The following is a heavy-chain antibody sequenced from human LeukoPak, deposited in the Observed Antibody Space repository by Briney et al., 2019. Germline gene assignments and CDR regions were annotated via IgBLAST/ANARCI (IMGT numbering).Heavy chain of an antibody. CDR3: ARAPCSTYYYCYYMDV. Sequence: SETLSLTCTVSGGSISSYYWSWIRQPPGKGLEWIGYIYYSGSTNYNPSLKSRVTISVDTSKNQFSLKLSSVTAADTAVYYCARAPCSTYYYCYYMDVWGKGTTVTVSS. V-gene: IGHV4-59*01. J-gene: IGHJ6*03. D-gene: IGHD2-2*01. CDR1: GGSISSYY. CDR2: IYYSGST.